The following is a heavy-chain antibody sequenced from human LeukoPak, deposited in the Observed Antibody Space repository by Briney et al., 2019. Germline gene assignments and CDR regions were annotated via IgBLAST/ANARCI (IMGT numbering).Heavy chain of an antibody. CDR1: GYSISNGYY. Sequence: SETLSLTCTVSGYSISNGYYWGWIRQPPGKGLEWIGSIFHTGITYYSPSLKGRVTISVDTSKNRFSLKLSSVTAADTAVYYCARAPSSGFDFWGQGTLVTVSS. CDR3: ARAPSSGFDF. D-gene: IGHD6-25*01. J-gene: IGHJ4*02. V-gene: IGHV4-38-2*02. CDR2: IFHTGIT.